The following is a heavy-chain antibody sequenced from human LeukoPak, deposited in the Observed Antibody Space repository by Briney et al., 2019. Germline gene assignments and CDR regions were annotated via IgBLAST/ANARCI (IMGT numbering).Heavy chain of an antibody. CDR2: ISAYNGNT. D-gene: IGHD3-22*01. CDR1: GYTFTSYG. V-gene: IGHV1-18*01. CDR3: AAVRGYYDSSGYSLGDY. J-gene: IGHJ4*02. Sequence: ASVKVSCKASGYTFTSYGISWVRQAPGQGLEWMGWISAYNGNTNYAQKFQERVTITRDMSTSTAYMELSSLRSEDTAVYYCAAVRGYYDSSGYSLGDYWGQGTLVTVSS.